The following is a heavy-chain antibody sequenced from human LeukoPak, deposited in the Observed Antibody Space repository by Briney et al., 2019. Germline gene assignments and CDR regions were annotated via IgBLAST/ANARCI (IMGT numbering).Heavy chain of an antibody. CDR1: GFTFSTYS. CDR3: AFDSSGYYWARLY. D-gene: IGHD3-22*01. Sequence: GGSLRLSCAASGFTFSTYSMNWVRQAPGKGLEWVSSISSGSSYIYYADSVKGRFTISRDNAKNSLYLQMNSLRAGDTAVYYCAFDSSGYYWARLYWGQGTLVTVSS. V-gene: IGHV3-21*01. J-gene: IGHJ4*02. CDR2: ISSGSSYI.